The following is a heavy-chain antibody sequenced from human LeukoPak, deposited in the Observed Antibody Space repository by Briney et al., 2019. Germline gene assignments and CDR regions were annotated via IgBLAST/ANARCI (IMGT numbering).Heavy chain of an antibody. J-gene: IGHJ6*02. Sequence: GESLKISCKGSGYSFTSYWIGWVRQMPGKGLEWMGIIYPGDPDTRYSPSFQGQVTISADKSISTAYLQWSSLKASDTAMYYCARALWFGEPPWNGMDVWGQGTTVTVSS. CDR2: IYPGDPDT. CDR1: GYSFTSYW. CDR3: ARALWFGEPPWNGMDV. D-gene: IGHD3-10*01. V-gene: IGHV5-51*01.